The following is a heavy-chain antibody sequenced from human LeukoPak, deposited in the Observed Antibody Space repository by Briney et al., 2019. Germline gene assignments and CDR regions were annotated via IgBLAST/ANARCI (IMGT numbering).Heavy chain of an antibody. V-gene: IGHV1-2*02. J-gene: IGHJ4*02. CDR1: GYTFTGYY. Sequence: GASVKVSCKASGYTFTGYYMHWVRQAPGQGLEWMGWINPNSGGTNYAQKFQGKVTMTRDTSISTAYMELSRLRSDDTAVYYCARGLYSYGQYYFDYWGQGTLVTVSS. CDR3: ARGLYSYGQYYFDY. D-gene: IGHD5-18*01. CDR2: INPNSGGT.